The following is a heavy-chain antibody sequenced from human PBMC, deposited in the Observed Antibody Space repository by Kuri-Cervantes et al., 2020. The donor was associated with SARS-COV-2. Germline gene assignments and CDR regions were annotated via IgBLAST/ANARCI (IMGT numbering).Heavy chain of an antibody. CDR3: ARDEAARPYYFDY. V-gene: IGHV1-18*04. Sequence: ASVKVSCKASGYTFTAHHIHWVRQAPGQGLEWVGWIDPNSGDTKYAQKLQGRVTMTTDTSTSTAYMELRSLRSDDTAVYYCARDEAARPYYFDYWGQGTLVTVSS. J-gene: IGHJ4*02. CDR2: IDPNSGDT. CDR1: GYTFTAHH. D-gene: IGHD6-13*01.